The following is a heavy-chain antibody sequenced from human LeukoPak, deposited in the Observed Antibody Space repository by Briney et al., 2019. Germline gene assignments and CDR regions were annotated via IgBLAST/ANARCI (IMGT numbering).Heavy chain of an antibody. CDR3: ARLGLFGVARIDY. CDR1: GGSISSSSYY. Sequence: PSETLSLTCTVSGGSISSSSYYWGWIRQPPGRGLEWIGSIYYSGSTYYNPSLKSRVTISVDTSKNQFSLKLSSVTAADTAVYYCARLGLFGVARIDYWGQGTLVTVSS. J-gene: IGHJ4*02. V-gene: IGHV4-39*01. CDR2: IYYSGST. D-gene: IGHD3-3*01.